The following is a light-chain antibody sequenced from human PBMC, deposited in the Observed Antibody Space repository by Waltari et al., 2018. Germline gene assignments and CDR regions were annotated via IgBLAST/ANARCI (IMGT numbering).Light chain of an antibody. J-gene: IGKJ5*01. Sequence: DTVMTQSPATLSVSPGERVTLPCGARQSVRSSLAWYQQKSGQATRPLIHDASTRATGSPGRFSGSGYGTQLTLTINSLQSEDFAVYYCQQYHDWPAITFGQGTRLDFK. CDR2: DAS. CDR3: QQYHDWPAIT. CDR1: QSVRSS. V-gene: IGKV3-15*01.